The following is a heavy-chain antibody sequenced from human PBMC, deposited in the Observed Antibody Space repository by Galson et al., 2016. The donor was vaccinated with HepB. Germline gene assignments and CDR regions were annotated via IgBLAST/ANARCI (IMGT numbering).Heavy chain of an antibody. J-gene: IGHJ6*02. CDR1: GYSFTXXW. V-gene: IGHV5-51*01. CDR3: ARPQTVTCSGGECXFYXXXGMXX. Sequence: QSGAEVKKPGESLKIXCRTSGYSFTXXWIGXVRQSPGRGLEWVGITHPGDSDTTYSPSFQGQVTISADKSTSTTYLHWSNLEASDTAIYYCARPQTVTCSGGECXFYXXXGMXXXGQXXXVTVSS. D-gene: IGHD2-15*01. CDR2: THPGDSDT.